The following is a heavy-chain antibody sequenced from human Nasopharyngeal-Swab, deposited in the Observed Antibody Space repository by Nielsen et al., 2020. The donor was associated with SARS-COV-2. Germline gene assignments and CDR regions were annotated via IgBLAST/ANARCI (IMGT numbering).Heavy chain of an antibody. CDR3: ARDNDYGDNSGY. J-gene: IGHJ4*02. V-gene: IGHV3-53*01. Sequence: ASLPISCAASGFTVSSNYMSWVRQAPGKGLEWVSVIYSGGSTYYADSVKGRFTISRDNSKNTLYLQMNSLRAEDTAVYYCARDNDYGDNSGYWGQGTLVTVSS. D-gene: IGHD4-17*01. CDR1: GFTVSSNY. CDR2: IYSGGST.